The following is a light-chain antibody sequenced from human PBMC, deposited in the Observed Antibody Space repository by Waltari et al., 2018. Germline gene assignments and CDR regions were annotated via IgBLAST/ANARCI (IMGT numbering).Light chain of an antibody. V-gene: IGLV2-8*01. CDR2: EVA. Sequence: QSALTQPPSASGSPGQSVTISCTGTRSDGGSSNYVSWYQQHPGKAPKIIIFEVAQRASGVPDRFSGSKSGNTASLTVSGLQAEDEADYYCTSYAGSKGWVFGGGTKLTVL. J-gene: IGLJ3*02. CDR3: TSYAGSKGWV. CDR1: RSDGGSSNY.